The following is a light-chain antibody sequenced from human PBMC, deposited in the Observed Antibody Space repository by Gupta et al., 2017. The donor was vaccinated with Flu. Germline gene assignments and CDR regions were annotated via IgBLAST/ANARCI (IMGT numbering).Light chain of an antibody. Sequence: EIVMTQSPVTLSVSPGEGATLSCRASQSISNSLAWYQQKPGQAPRLLIYGASTRATGIAARLSGSGSGTEFTLTISILQSEDFAVYYCLQYKNWPPWTFGQGTKVEIK. CDR1: QSISNS. CDR2: GAS. CDR3: LQYKNWPPWT. V-gene: IGKV3-15*01. J-gene: IGKJ1*01.